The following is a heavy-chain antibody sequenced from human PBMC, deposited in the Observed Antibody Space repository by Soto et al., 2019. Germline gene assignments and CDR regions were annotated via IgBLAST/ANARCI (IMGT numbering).Heavy chain of an antibody. D-gene: IGHD6-13*01. J-gene: IGHJ6*02. CDR2: IDPSDSYT. Sequence: PGESLKISCKGSGYSFTSYWISWVRQMPGKGLEGMGRIDPSDSYTNYSPSFQGHVTISADKSISTAYLQWSSLKASDTDMYYCARSLAGYSSYYYYYYGMDVWGQGTTVTLSS. CDR3: ARSLAGYSSYYYYYYGMDV. V-gene: IGHV5-10-1*01. CDR1: GYSFTSYW.